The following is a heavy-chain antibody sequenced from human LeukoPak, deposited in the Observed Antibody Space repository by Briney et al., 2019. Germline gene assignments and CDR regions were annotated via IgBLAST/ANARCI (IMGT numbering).Heavy chain of an antibody. CDR3: ARAFRPRDSDGYQLDY. Sequence: SAPLSLPCAVYGGSFSGYYWSWIRPPPGKGLEWIGEINHSGSTNYNPSLKSRVTISVDTSKNQFSLKLSSVTAADTAVYYCARAFRPRDSDGYQLDYWGQGTLVTVSS. CDR1: GGSFSGYY. D-gene: IGHD5-24*01. J-gene: IGHJ4*02. CDR2: INHSGST. V-gene: IGHV4-34*01.